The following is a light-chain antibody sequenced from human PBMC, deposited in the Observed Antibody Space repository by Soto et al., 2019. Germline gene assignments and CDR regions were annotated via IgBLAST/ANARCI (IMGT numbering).Light chain of an antibody. CDR3: GTWDSSLRGV. J-gene: IGLJ3*02. CDR2: DND. CDR1: NSNVGNNF. Sequence: QPVLTQPPSVSAAPGQKVTISCSGNNSNVGNNFVSWYQQLPGTAPKLLIYDNDKRPSGIPDRFSGSKSGTSATLGISGLQTGDEADYYCGTWDSSLRGVFGGGTKVTVL. V-gene: IGLV1-51*01.